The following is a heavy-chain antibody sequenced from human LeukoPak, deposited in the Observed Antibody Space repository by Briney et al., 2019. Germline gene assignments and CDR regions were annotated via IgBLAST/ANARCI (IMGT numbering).Heavy chain of an antibody. CDR3: ARVAYSSSPHFDY. V-gene: IGHV4-39*07. CDR2: IYYSGST. J-gene: IGHJ4*02. Sequence: SETLSLTCTVSGGSISSSSYYWGWIRQPPGKGLEWIGSIYYSGSTYYNPSLKSRVTISVDTSKNQFSLNLSSVTAADTAVYYCARVAYSSSPHFDYWGQGTLVTVSS. CDR1: GGSISSSSYY. D-gene: IGHD6-6*01.